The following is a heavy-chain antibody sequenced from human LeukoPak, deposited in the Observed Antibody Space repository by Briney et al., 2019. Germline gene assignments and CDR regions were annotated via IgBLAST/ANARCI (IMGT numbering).Heavy chain of an antibody. CDR1: GGSISSYY. CDR2: IYTSGST. Sequence: KSSETLSLTCTVSGGSISSYYWSWIRQPAGKGLEWTGRIYTSGSTNYNPSLKSRVSMSVDTSKNQFSLKLSSVTAADTAVYYCARGGGIPDPDYYYYYYMDVWGKGTTVTVSS. D-gene: IGHD2-2*02. J-gene: IGHJ6*03. CDR3: ARGGGIPDPDYYYYYYMDV. V-gene: IGHV4-4*07.